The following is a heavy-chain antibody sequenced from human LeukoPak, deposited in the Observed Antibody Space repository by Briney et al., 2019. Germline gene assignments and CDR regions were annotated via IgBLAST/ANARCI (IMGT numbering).Heavy chain of an antibody. CDR3: ASSIRGVHEYSYGGYFDY. Sequence: SVKVSCKTSGGTFSSYGISWVRQAPGQGLEWMGGIIPIFAKANYGQKFQGRVTITTDEPTSTAYMELSSLRSEDTAVYYCASSIRGVHEYSYGGYFDYWGQGTLVTVSS. V-gene: IGHV1-69*05. CDR1: GGTFSSYG. J-gene: IGHJ4*02. CDR2: IIPIFAKA. D-gene: IGHD5-18*01.